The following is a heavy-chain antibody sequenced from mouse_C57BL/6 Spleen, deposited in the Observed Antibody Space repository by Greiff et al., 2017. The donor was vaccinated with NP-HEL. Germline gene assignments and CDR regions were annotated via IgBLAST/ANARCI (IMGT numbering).Heavy chain of an antibody. V-gene: IGHV5-4*01. CDR1: GFTFSSYA. D-gene: IGHD2-4*01. CDR2: ISAGGSYT. Sequence: DVHLVESGGGLVKPGGSLKLSCAASGFTFSSYAMSWVRQTPEKRLEWVATISAGGSYTYYPDNVKGRFTISRDNAKNNLYLQMSHLKSEDTAMYYCARDRNYDFDYWGQGTTLTVSS. J-gene: IGHJ2*01. CDR3: ARDRNYDFDY.